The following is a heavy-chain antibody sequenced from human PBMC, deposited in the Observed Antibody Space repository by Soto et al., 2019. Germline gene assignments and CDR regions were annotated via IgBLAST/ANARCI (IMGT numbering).Heavy chain of an antibody. CDR2: ISAYNGNT. J-gene: IGHJ6*02. D-gene: IGHD2-15*01. CDR3: ARFGEVVAAPYYYYGMDV. V-gene: IGHV1-18*01. Sequence: QVQLVQSGAEVKKPGASVKVSCKASGYTFTSYGISWVRQAPGQGLEWMGWISAYNGNTNYAQKLQGRVTMTTDTXTXTXXMELRSLRSDDTAVYYCARFGEVVAAPYYYYGMDVWGQGTTVTVSS. CDR1: GYTFTSYG.